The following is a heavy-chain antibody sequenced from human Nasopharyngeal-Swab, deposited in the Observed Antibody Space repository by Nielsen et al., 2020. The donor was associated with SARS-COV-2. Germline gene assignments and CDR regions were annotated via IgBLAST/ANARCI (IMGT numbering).Heavy chain of an antibody. CDR2: IIPIFGTA. CDR3: ARGIITMVQGVIIHYYHYGMDV. Sequence: SVKVSCKASGGTFSSYAISWVRQAPGQGLEWMGGIIPIFGTANYAQKFQGRVTITADESTSTAYMELSSLRSEDTAVYYCARGIITMVQGVIIHYYHYGMDVWGQGTTVTVSS. D-gene: IGHD3-10*01. V-gene: IGHV1-69*13. J-gene: IGHJ6*02. CDR1: GGTFSSYA.